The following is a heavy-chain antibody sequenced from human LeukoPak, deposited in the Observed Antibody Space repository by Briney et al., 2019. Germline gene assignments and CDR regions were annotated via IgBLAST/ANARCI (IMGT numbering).Heavy chain of an antibody. Sequence: PGGSLRLSCAASGFTVITNDMTWVRQAPGKGLESVSVLYIDGNTKYADSVQGRFTISRHNSKNTLYLEMNSLSPDDTAVYYCARGVEPLAANTLAYWGQGTLVTVSS. D-gene: IGHD1-14*01. V-gene: IGHV3-53*01. CDR1: GFTVITND. CDR2: LYIDGNT. J-gene: IGHJ4*02. CDR3: ARGVEPLAANTLAY.